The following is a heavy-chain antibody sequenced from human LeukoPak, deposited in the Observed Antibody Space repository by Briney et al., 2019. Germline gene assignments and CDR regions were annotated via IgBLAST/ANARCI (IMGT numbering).Heavy chain of an antibody. V-gene: IGHV4-59*08. Sequence: SETLSLTCTVSGGSISSYYWSRIRQPPGKGLEWIGYIYYSGSTNYNPSLKSRVTISVDTSKNQFSLKLSSVTAADTAVYYCARLASSTSLLYWFDPWGQGTLVTVSS. CDR2: IYYSGST. D-gene: IGHD2-2*01. CDR1: GGSISSYY. CDR3: ARLASSTSLLYWFDP. J-gene: IGHJ5*02.